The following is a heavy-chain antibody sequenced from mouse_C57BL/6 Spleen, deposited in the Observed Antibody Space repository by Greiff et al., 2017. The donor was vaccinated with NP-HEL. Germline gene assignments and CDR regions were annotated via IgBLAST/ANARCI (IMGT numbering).Heavy chain of an antibody. CDR1: GYAFSSSW. J-gene: IGHJ2*01. D-gene: IGHD2-3*01. CDR3: ARYDGWYFDY. CDR2: IYPGDGDT. Sequence: VQLQQSGPELVKPGASVKISCKASGYAFSSSWMNWVKQRPGKGLEWIGRIYPGDGDTNYNGKFKGKATLTADKSSSTAYMQLSSLTSEDSAVYFCARYDGWYFDYWGQGTTLTVSS. V-gene: IGHV1-82*01.